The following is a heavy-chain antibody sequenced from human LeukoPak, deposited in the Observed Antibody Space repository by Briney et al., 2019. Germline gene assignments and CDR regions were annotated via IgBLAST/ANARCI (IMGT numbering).Heavy chain of an antibody. J-gene: IGHJ4*02. Sequence: GGPLRLPCSPSGFTFNSFAMHWVRHPPGKGLEGGSSISGSDGTSHYADFVKGRFTISRDNSKDTLYLQMNSLRAEDTAAYYCAKSLGVGGYTRYKGFDQWGQGTLVVVSS. CDR2: ISGSDGTS. D-gene: IGHD3-16*02. V-gene: IGHV3-23*01. CDR3: AKSLGVGGYTRYKGFDQ. CDR1: GFTFNSFA.